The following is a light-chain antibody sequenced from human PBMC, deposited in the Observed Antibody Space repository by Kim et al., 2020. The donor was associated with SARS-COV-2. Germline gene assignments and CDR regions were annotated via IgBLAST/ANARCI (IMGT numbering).Light chain of an antibody. V-gene: IGLV3-1*01. CDR1: KLGDKY. CDR2: QDS. Sequence: SVAPGETASITCPGDKLGDKYACWYQQKPGQSPVLVIYQDSKRPSGIPERFSGSTSGNTATLTISGTQAMDEADYYCQAWDSSAVVFGGGTQLTVL. CDR3: QAWDSSAVV. J-gene: IGLJ2*01.